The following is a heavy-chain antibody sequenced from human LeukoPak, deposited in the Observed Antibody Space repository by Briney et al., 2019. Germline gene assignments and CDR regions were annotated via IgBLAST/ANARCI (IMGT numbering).Heavy chain of an antibody. Sequence: ASVKVSCKASGGTFSSYGISWVQQAPGQGLEWMGRIIPILGIANYAQKFQGRVTISADKSTSTAYMELSSLRSEDTAVYYCAIEMATPFDYWGQGTLVTVSS. CDR3: AIEMATPFDY. CDR2: IIPILGIA. CDR1: GGTFSSYG. J-gene: IGHJ4*02. V-gene: IGHV1-69*04. D-gene: IGHD5-24*01.